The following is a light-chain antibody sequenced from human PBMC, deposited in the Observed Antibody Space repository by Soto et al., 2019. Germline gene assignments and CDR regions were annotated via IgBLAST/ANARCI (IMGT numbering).Light chain of an antibody. CDR3: LQDYNYPLT. J-gene: IGKJ1*01. CDR2: DAS. Sequence: DIQMTQSPSSLSPSVVDRVTITFRASQSISNWLAWYQQKPGKAPKLLIYDASSLESGVPSRFSGSGSGTDFTLTISSLQPEDFATYYCLQDYNYPLTFGQGTKVDIK. CDR1: QSISNW. V-gene: IGKV1-5*01.